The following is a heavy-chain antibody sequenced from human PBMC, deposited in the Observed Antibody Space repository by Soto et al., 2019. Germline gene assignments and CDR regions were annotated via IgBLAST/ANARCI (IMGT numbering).Heavy chain of an antibody. CDR2: INNSGST. D-gene: IGHD5-12*01. J-gene: IGHJ4*02. V-gene: IGHV4-34*01. CDR1: VGSFSGYY. CDR3: ARRDSGYDLWDRIDY. Sequence: QVQLQQWGAGLWKPSETLSLTGAVYVGSFSGYYWSWIRQPPGRGLEWIGEINNSGSTNYNPSLKSRVTISVDTSKNQFSLKLSSVTAADTAVYYCARRDSGYDLWDRIDYWGQGTLVTVSS.